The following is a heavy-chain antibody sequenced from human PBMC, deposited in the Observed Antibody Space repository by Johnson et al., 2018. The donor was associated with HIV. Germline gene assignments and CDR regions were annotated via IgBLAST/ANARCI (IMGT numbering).Heavy chain of an antibody. CDR2: ISYDGNNK. CDR1: GFTFSSYA. Sequence: QVQLVESGGGVVQSGRSLRLSCAASGFTFSSYAMHWVRQAPGKGLEWVAVISYDGNNKYYADSVKGRFIISRDNAKNSLYLQMNSLRAGDTAVYYCARSDRAEGGRGDAFHIWGQGTMVTVSS. V-gene: IGHV3-30*04. J-gene: IGHJ3*02. D-gene: IGHD3-16*01. CDR3: ARSDRAEGGRGDAFHI.